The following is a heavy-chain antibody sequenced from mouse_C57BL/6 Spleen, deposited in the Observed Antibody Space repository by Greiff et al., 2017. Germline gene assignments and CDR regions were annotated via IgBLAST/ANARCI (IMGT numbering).Heavy chain of an antibody. D-gene: IGHD3-2*02. Sequence: EVQRVESGGGLVKPGGSLKLSCAASGFTFSDYGMPWVRQAPGPGLEWVAYISSGSGAIYYAYTVTGRFTFSSDNAKNTMFVHMISLRSEDTAMYYCENTAQATAWFAYWGEGTLGTGSA. CDR3: ENTAQATAWFAY. CDR2: ISSGSGAI. V-gene: IGHV5-17*01. CDR1: GFTFSDYG. J-gene: IGHJ3*01.